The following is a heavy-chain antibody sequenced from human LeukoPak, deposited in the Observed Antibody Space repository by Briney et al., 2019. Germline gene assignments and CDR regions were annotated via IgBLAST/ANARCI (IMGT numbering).Heavy chain of an antibody. D-gene: IGHD6-13*01. V-gene: IGHV3-21*01. CDR1: GFTFSSYS. CDR2: ISSSSSYI. Sequence: VGALRLSCAASGFTFSSYSMNWVRQAPGKGVEWVSSISSSSSYINYADSVKGRFTISRDNAKNSLYLQMNSLRAEDTAVYYCAREIAAAGPYYYYGMDVWGQGATVTVSS. J-gene: IGHJ6*02. CDR3: AREIAAAGPYYYYGMDV.